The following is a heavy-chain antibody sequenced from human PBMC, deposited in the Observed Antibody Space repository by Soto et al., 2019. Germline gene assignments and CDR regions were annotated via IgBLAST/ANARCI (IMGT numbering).Heavy chain of an antibody. CDR3: ARAATVTTRGDAIDI. J-gene: IGHJ3*02. V-gene: IGHV4-59*01. CDR1: GGSISSYY. D-gene: IGHD4-17*01. Sequence: SETLSLTCTVSGGSISSYYWSWIRQPPGKGLEWIGYIYYSGSTNYNPSLKSRVTISVDTSKNQFSLKLSSVTAADTAGFYCARAATVTTRGDAIDIWGQGTMVTVSS. CDR2: IYYSGST.